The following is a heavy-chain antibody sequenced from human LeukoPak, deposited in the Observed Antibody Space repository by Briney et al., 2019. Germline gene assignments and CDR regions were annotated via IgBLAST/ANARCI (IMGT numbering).Heavy chain of an antibody. D-gene: IGHD1-26*01. J-gene: IGHJ4*02. CDR3: ARDADLSGSWVDY. Sequence: GSLRLSCAASGFTFSSYGMHWVRQAPGKGLEWVAVIWYDGSRKSYGDSVKGRFTVSRDNSKNTLYLQMNSLRAEDTAVYYCARDADLSGSWVDYWGQGTLVTVSS. CDR1: GFTFSSYG. CDR2: IWYDGSRK. V-gene: IGHV3-33*01.